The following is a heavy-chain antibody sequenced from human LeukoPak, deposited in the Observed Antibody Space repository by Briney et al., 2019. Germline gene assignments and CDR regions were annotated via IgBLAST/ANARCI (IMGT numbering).Heavy chain of an antibody. Sequence: SETLSLTCTVSGGSISSYYWSWIRQPPGKGLEWIGYIYYSGSTNYNPSLKSRVTISVDTSTNQYSLKLSSVTAADTAVYYCARDDYGDYDYFQHWGQGTLVTVSS. CDR3: ARDDYGDYDYFQH. V-gene: IGHV4-59*01. CDR1: GGSISSYY. D-gene: IGHD4-17*01. CDR2: IYYSGST. J-gene: IGHJ1*01.